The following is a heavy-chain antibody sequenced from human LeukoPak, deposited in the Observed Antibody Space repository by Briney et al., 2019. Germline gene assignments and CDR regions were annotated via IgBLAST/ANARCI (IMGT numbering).Heavy chain of an antibody. V-gene: IGHV4-34*01. Sequence: SETLSLTCAVYGGSFSGYYWSWIRQPPGKGLEWIGEINHSGSTNYNPSLKSRVTISVDTSKNQFSLKLSSVTTADTAVYYCVRGPYGASISKWFDPWGQGTQVIVSP. CDR2: INHSGST. D-gene: IGHD4/OR15-4a*01. J-gene: IGHJ5*02. CDR1: GGSFSGYY. CDR3: VRGPYGASISKWFDP.